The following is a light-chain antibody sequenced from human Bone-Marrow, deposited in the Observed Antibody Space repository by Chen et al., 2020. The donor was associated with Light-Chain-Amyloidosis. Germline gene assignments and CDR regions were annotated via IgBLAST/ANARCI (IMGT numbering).Light chain of an antibody. CDR3: QSADSSGTYEVT. CDR1: DLPTKY. CDR2: RDT. V-gene: IGLV3-25*03. Sequence: SYELTQPPSVSVSPGQTARITCSGDDLPTKYAYWYQQKPGQAPVLVIHRDTERPSGISERFPGSSSGTTATLTISGVQEEDEADYHCQSADSSGTYEVTFGGGTKLTVL. J-gene: IGLJ2*01.